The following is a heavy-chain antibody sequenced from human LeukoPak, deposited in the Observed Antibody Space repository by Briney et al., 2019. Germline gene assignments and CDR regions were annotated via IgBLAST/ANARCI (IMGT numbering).Heavy chain of an antibody. CDR2: ISSSSSYI. J-gene: IGHJ6*03. CDR3: ARDRLLEDRHYYSYYYMDV. V-gene: IGHV3-21*01. D-gene: IGHD1-1*01. CDR1: GFTFTSYT. Sequence: GGSLRLSCAASGFTFTSYTMNWVRQAPGKGLEWVSSISSSSSYIYYADSVKGRFTISRDDAKNSLYLQMNSLRAEDTAVYYCARDRLLEDRHYYSYYYMDVWGKGTTVTVSS.